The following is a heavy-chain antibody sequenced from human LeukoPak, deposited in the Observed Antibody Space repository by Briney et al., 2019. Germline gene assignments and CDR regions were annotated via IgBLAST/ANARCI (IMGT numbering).Heavy chain of an antibody. V-gene: IGHV3-30-3*01. CDR3: AKVADYYDSSGYHDAFDI. J-gene: IGHJ3*02. CDR1: GFTFSSYA. D-gene: IGHD3-22*01. Sequence: GGSLRLSCAASGFTFSSYAMHWVRQAPGKGLEWVAVISYDGSNKYYADSVKGRFTISRDNSKNTLYLQMNSLRAEDTAVYYCAKVADYYDSSGYHDAFDIWGQGTMVTVSS. CDR2: ISYDGSNK.